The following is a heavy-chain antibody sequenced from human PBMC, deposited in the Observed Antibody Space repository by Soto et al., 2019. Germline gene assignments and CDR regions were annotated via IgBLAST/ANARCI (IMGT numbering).Heavy chain of an antibody. D-gene: IGHD1-26*01. Sequence: EVQLVESGGGLVQPGGSLRLSCAASGFTVSSNYMSWVRQAPGKGLEWVSVIYSGGSTYYADSVKGRFTLSRDNSKNTLYLQMNSLRAEDTAVYYCARDRSSYYFDYWGQGTLFTVSS. CDR2: IYSGGST. CDR1: GFTVSSNY. J-gene: IGHJ4*02. CDR3: ARDRSSYYFDY. V-gene: IGHV3-66*01.